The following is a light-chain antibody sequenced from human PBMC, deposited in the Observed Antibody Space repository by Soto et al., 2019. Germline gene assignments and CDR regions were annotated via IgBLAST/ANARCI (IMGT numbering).Light chain of an antibody. Sequence: EIVLTPSPFSLSLSPGERVPLSFRASQSVYNFLAWYQQRPGQAPRLLIYDASNRATGIPARFSGSGSGTDFTLTISSLEPEDFAVYYCQQRSNWLTFGGGTEVDIK. J-gene: IGKJ4*01. CDR3: QQRSNWLT. CDR1: QSVYNF. CDR2: DAS. V-gene: IGKV3-11*01.